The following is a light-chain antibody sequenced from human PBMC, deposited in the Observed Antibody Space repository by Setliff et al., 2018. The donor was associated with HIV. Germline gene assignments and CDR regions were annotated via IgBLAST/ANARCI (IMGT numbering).Light chain of an antibody. V-gene: IGLV2-11*01. CDR2: DVS. Sequence: QSVLTQPRSVSGSPGQSVTLSCTGSSSDVGAYNYVSWYQQHPGKAPKLIIYDVSKRPSGVPDRFSGSKSGGTASLTISGLQSEDEADYYCCSYAGTYTYIFGSGTKVTV. CDR3: CSYAGTYTYI. CDR1: SSDVGAYNY. J-gene: IGLJ1*01.